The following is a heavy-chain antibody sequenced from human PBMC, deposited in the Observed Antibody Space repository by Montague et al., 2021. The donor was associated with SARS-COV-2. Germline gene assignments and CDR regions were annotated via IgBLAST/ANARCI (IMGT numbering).Heavy chain of an antibody. J-gene: IGHJ4*02. D-gene: IGHD3-10*01. V-gene: IGHV3-23*01. Sequence: SLRLSCAASGFTFSSYAMSWVRQAPGKGLEWASAISGSGGSTYYADSVKGRFTISRDNSKNTLYLQMNSLRAEDTAVYYCAKDFFMVQGLFDYWGQGTLVTVSS. CDR1: GFTFSSYA. CDR3: AKDFFMVQGLFDY. CDR2: ISGSGGST.